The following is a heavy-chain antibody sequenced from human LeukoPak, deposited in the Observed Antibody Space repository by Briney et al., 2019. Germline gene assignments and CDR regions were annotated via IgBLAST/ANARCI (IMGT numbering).Heavy chain of an antibody. CDR1: GGSISSYY. J-gene: IGHJ5*02. Sequence: SETLSLTCTVSGGSISSYYWSWTRQPPGKGLEWIGYIYYSGSTNYNPSLKSRVTISVDTSKNQFSLKLSSVTAADTAVYYCARIQYSSGWYWFDPWGQGTLVTVSS. D-gene: IGHD6-19*01. CDR3: ARIQYSSGWYWFDP. V-gene: IGHV4-59*01. CDR2: IYYSGST.